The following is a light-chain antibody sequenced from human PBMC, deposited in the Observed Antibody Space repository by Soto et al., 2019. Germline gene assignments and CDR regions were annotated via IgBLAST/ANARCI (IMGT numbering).Light chain of an antibody. CDR1: QSISNH. CDR3: T. J-gene: IGKJ1*01. V-gene: IGKV1-39*01. CDR2: AAS. Sequence: DIQMTQSPSSLSASVEDRVIITCRASQSISNHLNWYQQKPGKAPKLLIFAASSLQSGVPSRFSGSRSGPDFTLTISSLQPDDFATYYRTFGQGTKVDIK.